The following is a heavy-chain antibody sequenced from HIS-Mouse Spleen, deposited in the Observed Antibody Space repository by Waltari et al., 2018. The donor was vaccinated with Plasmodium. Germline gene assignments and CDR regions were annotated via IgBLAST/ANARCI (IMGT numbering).Heavy chain of an antibody. CDR3: ARVGRRIWRAFDI. CDR2: IYYSGST. D-gene: IGHD1-1*01. Sequence: QVQLQESGPGLVKPSETLSLTCTVSGCSISSYYWSWSRQPPGKGLEWIGYIYYSGSTNYNPSLRSRVTISVDTSKNQFSLKLSSVTAADTAVYYCARVGRRIWRAFDIWGQGTMVTVSS. V-gene: IGHV4-59*01. J-gene: IGHJ3*02. CDR1: GCSISSYY.